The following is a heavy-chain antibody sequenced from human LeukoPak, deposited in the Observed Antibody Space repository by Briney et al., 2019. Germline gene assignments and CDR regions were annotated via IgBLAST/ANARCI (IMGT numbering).Heavy chain of an antibody. CDR3: ARDPGYYDSSGYSFFDY. Sequence: GGSLRLSCAASGFTFSSYGMHWVRQAPGKGLEWVAVIWYDGSNKYYADSVKGRFTISRDNSKNTLYLQMNSLRAEDTAVYYCARDPGYYDSSGYSFFDYWGQGTLVTVSS. J-gene: IGHJ4*02. CDR1: GFTFSSYG. CDR2: IWYDGSNK. D-gene: IGHD3-22*01. V-gene: IGHV3-33*01.